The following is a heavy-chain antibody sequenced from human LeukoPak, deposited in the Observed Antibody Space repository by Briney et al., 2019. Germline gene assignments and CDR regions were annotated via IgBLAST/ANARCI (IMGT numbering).Heavy chain of an antibody. CDR2: IYHSGST. Sequence: SETLSLTCAVSGGSISSSNWWSWVRQPPGKGLEWIGEIYHSGSTNYNPSLKSRVTISVDKSKNQFSLKLSSVTAADTAVYYCAREEAAYSSSWGFQDNWFDPWGQGTLVTVSS. CDR1: GGSISSSNW. J-gene: IGHJ5*02. CDR3: AREEAAYSSSWGFQDNWFDP. V-gene: IGHV4-4*02. D-gene: IGHD6-13*01.